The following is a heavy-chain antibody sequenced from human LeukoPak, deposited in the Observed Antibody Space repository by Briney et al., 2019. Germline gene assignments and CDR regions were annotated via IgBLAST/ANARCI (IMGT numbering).Heavy chain of an antibody. CDR3: ARRWGNIVGVTYEY. CDR2: IYYTGST. V-gene: IGHV4-39*01. CDR1: GSSITSVRHY. D-gene: IGHD3-16*01. Sequence: PSETLSLTCTISGSSITSVRHYWGWIRQPPGKGLEWIGDIYYTGSTYYSPSLRSRVTMSVHTSDNQFSLRLNSVTAVDTAVYYCARRWGNIVGVTYEYWGQGTLVTVSS. J-gene: IGHJ4*02.